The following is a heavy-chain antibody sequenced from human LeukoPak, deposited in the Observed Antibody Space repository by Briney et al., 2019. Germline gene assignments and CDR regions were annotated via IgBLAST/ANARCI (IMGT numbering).Heavy chain of an antibody. J-gene: IGHJ4*02. CDR2: MNPNSGNT. D-gene: IGHD2-21*02. CDR3: ARSKAVLYCGGDCYFDY. Sequence: ASVKVSCKASGYTFTSYDINWVRQATGQGLEWMGWMNPNSGNTGYAQKFQGRVTMTRNTSISTAYMELSSLRSGDTAVYYCARSKAVLYCGGDCYFDYWGQGTLVTVSS. CDR1: GYTFTSYD. V-gene: IGHV1-8*01.